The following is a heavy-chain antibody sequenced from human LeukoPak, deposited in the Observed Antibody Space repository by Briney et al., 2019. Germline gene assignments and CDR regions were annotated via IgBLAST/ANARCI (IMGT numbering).Heavy chain of an antibody. J-gene: IGHJ4*02. Sequence: GASVKVSCKTSGYSFTAFYIHWVRQAPGQGLEWMGWINPNSGGTNYAQKFQGRVTMTRDTSISTAYMELSRLRSDDTAVYYCARAEPNYYDSSGYTYYFDYWGQGTLVTVSS. D-gene: IGHD3-22*01. V-gene: IGHV1-2*02. CDR2: INPNSGGT. CDR1: GYSFTAFY. CDR3: ARAEPNYYDSSGYTYYFDY.